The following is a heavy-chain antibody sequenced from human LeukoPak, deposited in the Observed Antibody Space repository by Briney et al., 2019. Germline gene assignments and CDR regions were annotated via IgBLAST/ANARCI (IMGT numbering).Heavy chain of an antibody. D-gene: IGHD3-3*01. CDR2: KKQDGSEK. CDR1: GFTFSGYW. Sequence: GGSLRLPCAASGFTFSGYWMSWVRQAPGKGLEWVANKKQDGSEKYYVESVKGRFTIYRNNAKNSLYLQMNSLRAEDTAVYYCASSPAYSDFWSGYFGYWGQGTLATVSS. V-gene: IGHV3-7*01. J-gene: IGHJ4*02. CDR3: ASSPAYSDFWSGYFGY.